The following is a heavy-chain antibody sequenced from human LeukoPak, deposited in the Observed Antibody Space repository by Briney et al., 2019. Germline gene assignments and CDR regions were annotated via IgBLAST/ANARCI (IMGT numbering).Heavy chain of an antibody. CDR1: GYTFTDLTEYY. D-gene: IGHD1-26*01. CDR2: INPNNGGT. V-gene: IGHV1-2*02. CDR3: ARRLGGSSGGYEF. J-gene: IGHJ4*02. Sequence: ASVKVSCKASGYTFTDLTEYYIHWVRQAPGQGLEWMGWINPNNGGTKYAQKFQGRVTMTRDMSMNTAYMELSSLTSDDTAVYYCARRLGGSSGGYEFWGQGPLVTVSS.